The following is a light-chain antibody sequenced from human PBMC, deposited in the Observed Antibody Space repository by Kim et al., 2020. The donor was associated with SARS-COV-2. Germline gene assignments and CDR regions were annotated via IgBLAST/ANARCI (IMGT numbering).Light chain of an antibody. CDR3: SSYTSSGTVV. CDR1: SSDVGGYNY. CDR2: DVI. V-gene: IGLV2-14*03. Sequence: QSALTQPASVSGSPGQSITISCTGSSSDVGGYNYVSWYQQHPGKAPKLMIYDVINRPSGVSNRFSGSKSGNTASLTIAGLQAEDEADYYCSSYTSSGTVVFGGGTQLTVL. J-gene: IGLJ2*01.